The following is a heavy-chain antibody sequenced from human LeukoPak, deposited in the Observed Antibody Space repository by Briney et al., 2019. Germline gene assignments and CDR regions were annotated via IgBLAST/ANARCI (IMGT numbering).Heavy chain of an antibody. J-gene: IGHJ4*02. V-gene: IGHV3-21*01. CDR1: AFTFSSYS. D-gene: IGHD5-24*01. Sequence: PGGSLRLSCAASAFTFSSYSMNWVRQAPGKGLEWVSSISSSSSYIYYADSVKGRFTTSRDNAKNSLYLQMTSLRAEDTAVYYCARSERWLQLVDYWGQGTLVTVSS. CDR2: ISSSSSYI. CDR3: ARSERWLQLVDY.